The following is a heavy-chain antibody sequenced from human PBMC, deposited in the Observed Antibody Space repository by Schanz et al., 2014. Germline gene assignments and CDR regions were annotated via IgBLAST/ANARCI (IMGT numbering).Heavy chain of an antibody. D-gene: IGHD4-17*01. CDR3: ARPRFDYGEVDY. Sequence: QVQLVESGGGVVQPGRSLRLSCAAYGFTLSSYAMHWVRQAPGKGLEWVAVIWYDENNKYYADSVKGRFTMSRDNSKNTLYLQMNSLRAEDTAVYYCARPRFDYGEVDYWGQGTLVTVSS. CDR2: IWYDENNK. J-gene: IGHJ4*02. CDR1: GFTLSSYA. V-gene: IGHV3-33*08.